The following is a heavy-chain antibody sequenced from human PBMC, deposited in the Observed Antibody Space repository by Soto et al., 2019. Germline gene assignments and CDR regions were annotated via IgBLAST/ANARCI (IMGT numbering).Heavy chain of an antibody. Sequence: GGSLRLSCAASGFTFSSYAVSWVRQAPGKGLEWVSAISGSGGSTYYADSVKGRFTISRDNSKNTLYLQMNSLRAEDTAVYYCAKDLEYSGSYNDAFDIWGQGTMVTVSS. CDR2: ISGSGGST. D-gene: IGHD1-26*01. J-gene: IGHJ3*02. CDR1: GFTFSSYA. CDR3: AKDLEYSGSYNDAFDI. V-gene: IGHV3-23*01.